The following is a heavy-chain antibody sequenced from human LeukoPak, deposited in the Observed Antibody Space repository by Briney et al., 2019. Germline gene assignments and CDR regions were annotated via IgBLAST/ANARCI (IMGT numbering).Heavy chain of an antibody. V-gene: IGHV1-8*01. CDR3: ARVDYDILTGTTVYYYYGMDV. CDR2: MNPNSGNT. J-gene: IGHJ6*02. CDR1: GYTFTSYD. D-gene: IGHD3-9*01. Sequence: GASVKVSCKASGYTFTSYDINWVRQATGQGLEWMGWMNPNSGNTGYAQKFQGRVTMTRNTSISTAYMELSSLRSEDTAVYYCARVDYDILTGTTVYYYYGMDVWGQGTTVTVSS.